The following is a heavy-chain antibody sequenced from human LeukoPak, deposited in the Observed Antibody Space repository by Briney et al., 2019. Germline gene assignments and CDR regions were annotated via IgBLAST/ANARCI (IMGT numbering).Heavy chain of an antibody. CDR1: GFTFSSFE. CDR3: ARGEGDLDSSIFFEY. Sequence: RGSLRLSCAASGFTFSSFEMNWVRQAPGKGLEWISYISSSSSTIYYADSVKGRFTISRDNAKNSLYLQMDSLRAEDTAVYYRARGEGDLDSSIFFEYWGQGALVAVSS. D-gene: IGHD5-18*01. V-gene: IGHV3-48*03. J-gene: IGHJ4*02. CDR2: ISSSSSTI.